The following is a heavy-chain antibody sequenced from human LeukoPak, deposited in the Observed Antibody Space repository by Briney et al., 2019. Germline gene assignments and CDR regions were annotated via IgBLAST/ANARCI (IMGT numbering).Heavy chain of an antibody. CDR2: IYSGGST. Sequence: PGGSLRLSCAASGFTVSSNYMSWVRQAPGKGLEWVSVIYSGGSTYYADSVKGRFTISGDNSKNTLYLQVNSLRAEDTAVYYCARNLAAAGQADAFDIWGQGTMVTVSS. J-gene: IGHJ3*02. CDR1: GFTVSSNY. CDR3: ARNLAAAGQADAFDI. D-gene: IGHD6-13*01. V-gene: IGHV3-53*05.